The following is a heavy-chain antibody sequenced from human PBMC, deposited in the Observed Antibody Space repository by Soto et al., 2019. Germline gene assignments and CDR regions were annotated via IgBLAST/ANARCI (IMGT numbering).Heavy chain of an antibody. V-gene: IGHV3-21*06. CDR1: GFTFRNYN. CDR3: ARDIASPGGDYFDS. CDR2: ISTGGAYM. J-gene: IGHJ4*02. D-gene: IGHD2-21*01. Sequence: EVQLVESGGGLVKAGGSLRLFCTASGFTFRNYNMNWVRQAAGKGLGWVSSISTGGAYMFYADSVKGRFTISRDNAQNSLFLQIDSPRAEDTAVYYCARDIASPGGDYFDSWGQGTLVTVSS.